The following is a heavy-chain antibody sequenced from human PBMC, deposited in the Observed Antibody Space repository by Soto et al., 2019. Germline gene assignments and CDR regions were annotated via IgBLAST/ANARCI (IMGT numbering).Heavy chain of an antibody. Sequence: SETLSLTCTVSGGSVTSRNWWIWVRQPPGKGLEWIGAIHHSGTTDYNPSLKSRATISVDKSKNHFSLRLTSVTAADTALYYCARQELELYWFDPWGQGTLVTSPQ. D-gene: IGHD1-7*01. J-gene: IGHJ5*02. CDR1: GGSVTSRNW. CDR3: ARQELELYWFDP. V-gene: IGHV4-4*02. CDR2: IHHSGTT.